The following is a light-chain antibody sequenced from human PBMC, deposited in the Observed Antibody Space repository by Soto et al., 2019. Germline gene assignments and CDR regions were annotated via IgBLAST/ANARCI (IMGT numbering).Light chain of an antibody. J-gene: IGLJ1*01. V-gene: IGLV2-8*01. CDR1: SSDVGGQNY. CDR3: SSHAGNNNYV. Sequence: QSVLTQPPSASGSPGRSVAISCTGTSSDVGGQNYVSWYQQHPGKAPKLIIYAVTERPSGVPDRFSGSKSGNTASLTVSGLQTEDEADYYCSSHAGNNNYVFGTGTKV. CDR2: AVT.